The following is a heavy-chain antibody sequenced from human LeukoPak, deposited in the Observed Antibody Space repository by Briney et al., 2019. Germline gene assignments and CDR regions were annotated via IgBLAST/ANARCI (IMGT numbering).Heavy chain of an antibody. CDR3: ARGYNSGCYTFDY. CDR2: MNPNTGNT. V-gene: IGHV1-8*01. CDR1: GYTFISYD. D-gene: IGHD6-19*01. J-gene: IGHJ4*02. Sequence: ASVKVSCKASGYTFISYDINWVRLATGQGLEWMGWMNPNTGNTGYAQKFQGRVTMTRNTSISTVYMELSSLRSEDTAVYCCARGYNSGCYTFDYWGQGTLVTVSS.